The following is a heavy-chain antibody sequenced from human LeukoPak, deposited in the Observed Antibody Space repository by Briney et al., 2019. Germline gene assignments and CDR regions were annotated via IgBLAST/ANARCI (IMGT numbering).Heavy chain of an antibody. CDR3: ARTPRGYSYGALDY. J-gene: IGHJ4*02. V-gene: IGHV1-69*13. CDR1: GGTFSSYA. CDR2: IIPIFGTA. D-gene: IGHD5-18*01. Sequence: GASVKVSCKASGGTFSSYAISWVRQAPGQGLEWMGGIIPIFGTANYAQKFQGRVTITADESTSTAYMELSSLRSDDTAVYYCARTPRGYSYGALDYWGQGTLVTVSS.